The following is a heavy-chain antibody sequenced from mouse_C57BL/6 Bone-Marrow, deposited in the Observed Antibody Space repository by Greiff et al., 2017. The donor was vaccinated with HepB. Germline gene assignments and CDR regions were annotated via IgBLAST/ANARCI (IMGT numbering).Heavy chain of an antibody. CDR1: GYTFTSYW. Sequence: VQLQQPGAELVMPGASVKLSCKASGYTFTSYWMHWVKQRPGQGLEWIGEIDPSDSYTNYNQKFKGKSTLTVDKSSSTAYMQLSILTSEDSAVYYCARSLWSYYFDYWGQGTTLTVSS. CDR2: IDPSDSYT. D-gene: IGHD1-1*02. V-gene: IGHV1-69*01. J-gene: IGHJ2*01. CDR3: ARSLWSYYFDY.